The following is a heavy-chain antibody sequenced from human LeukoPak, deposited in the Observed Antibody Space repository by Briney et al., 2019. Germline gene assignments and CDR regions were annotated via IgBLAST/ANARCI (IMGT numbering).Heavy chain of an antibody. CDR3: ARDTPASYYDFWSGTRSWFDP. CDR2: IKQDGSEK. V-gene: IGHV3-7*01. J-gene: IGHJ5*02. CDR1: GFTFSSYW. Sequence: GGSLRLSCAASGFTFSSYWMSWVRQAPGKGLEWVANIKQDGSEKYYVDSVKGRFTISRDNAKNSLYLQMNSLRAEDTAVYYCARDTPASYYDFWSGTRSWFDPWGQGTLVTVSS. D-gene: IGHD3-3*01.